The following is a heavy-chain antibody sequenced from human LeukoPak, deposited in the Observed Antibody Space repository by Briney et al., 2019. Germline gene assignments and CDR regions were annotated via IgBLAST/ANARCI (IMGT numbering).Heavy chain of an antibody. Sequence: GGSLRLSCAGSGFTFSRHSMSWVRQAPGKGLEWVANIKQDGSEKYYVDSVKGRFTISRDNAKNSLYLQMNSLRVEDTAVYYCARGLGYFDYWGLGTLVTVSS. J-gene: IGHJ4*02. CDR2: IKQDGSEK. CDR1: GFTFSRHS. V-gene: IGHV3-7*01. CDR3: ARGLGYFDY.